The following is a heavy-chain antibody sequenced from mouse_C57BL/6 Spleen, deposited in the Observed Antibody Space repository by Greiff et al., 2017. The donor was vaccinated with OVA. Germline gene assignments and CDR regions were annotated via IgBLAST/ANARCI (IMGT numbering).Heavy chain of an antibody. CDR1: GYTFTSYW. CDR3: AREYYAWFAY. CDR2: IYPGSGST. D-gene: IGHD1-1*01. V-gene: IGHV1-55*01. J-gene: IGHJ3*01. Sequence: VQLHPPGAELVKPGSSVKMSCKASGYTFTSYWITWVKQRPGQGLEWIGDIYPGSGSTNYNEKFKSKATLTVDTSSSTAYMQLSSLTSEDSAVYYCAREYYAWFAYWGQGTLVTVSA.